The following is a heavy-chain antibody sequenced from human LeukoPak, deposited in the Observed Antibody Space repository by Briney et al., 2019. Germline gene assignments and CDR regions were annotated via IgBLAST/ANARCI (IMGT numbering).Heavy chain of an antibody. J-gene: IGHJ4*02. CDR3: AKLIDVVVPAAMIDY. CDR1: GFTFSSYA. D-gene: IGHD2-2*01. Sequence: GGSLRLSCAASGFTFSSYAMSWVRQAPGKGLEWVSAISGSGGSTYYADSVKGRFTISRDNSKNTLYLQMNSLRAEDTAVYYCAKLIDVVVPAAMIDYWGQGTLVTVPS. CDR2: ISGSGGST. V-gene: IGHV3-23*01.